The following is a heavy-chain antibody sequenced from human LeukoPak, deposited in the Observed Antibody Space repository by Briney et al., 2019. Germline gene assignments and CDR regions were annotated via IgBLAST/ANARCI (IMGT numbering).Heavy chain of an antibody. Sequence: TFXXXSMNWVRQAPGKGLEWVSYISSSSSTIYYADSVKGRFTISRDNAKNSLYLQMNSLRAEDTAVYYCARGGVGLDTAMAYYYYYYMDVWGKGTTVTVSS. D-gene: IGHD5-18*01. J-gene: IGHJ6*03. CDR3: ARGGVGLDTAMAYYYYYYMDV. CDR1: TFXXXS. V-gene: IGHV3-48*01. CDR2: ISSSSSTI.